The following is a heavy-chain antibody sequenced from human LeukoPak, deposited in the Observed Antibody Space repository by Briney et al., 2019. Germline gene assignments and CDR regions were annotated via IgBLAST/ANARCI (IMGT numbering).Heavy chain of an antibody. Sequence: PSQTLSLTCTVSGGSISSGDYYWSWIRQSPGKGLEWIGYIYYSGSTYYNPSLKSRVTISVDTSKNQFSLKLSSVTAADTAVYYCARAVVVAATRWFDPWGQGTLVTVSS. CDR3: ARAVVVAATRWFDP. D-gene: IGHD2-15*01. CDR2: IYYSGST. V-gene: IGHV4-30-4*01. J-gene: IGHJ5*02. CDR1: GGSISSGDYY.